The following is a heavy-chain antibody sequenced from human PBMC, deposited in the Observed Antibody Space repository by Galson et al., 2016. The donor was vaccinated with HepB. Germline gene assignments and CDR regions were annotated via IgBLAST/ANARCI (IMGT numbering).Heavy chain of an antibody. D-gene: IGHD6-25*01. CDR1: GLTVSSNY. CDR3: ARDQRAYINDLYTGYGIDV. J-gene: IGHJ6*02. Sequence: SLRLSCAASGLTVSSNYMSWVRQAPGKGLEWVSLLYSGGSTYYADSVKGRFTISRDNSKNTLYLQMNSLRVEDTAVYYCARDQRAYINDLYTGYGIDVWGQGTTVTVSS. V-gene: IGHV3-53*01. CDR2: LYSGGST.